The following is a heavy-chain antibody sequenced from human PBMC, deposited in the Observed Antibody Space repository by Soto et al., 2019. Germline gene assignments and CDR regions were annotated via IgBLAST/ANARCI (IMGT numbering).Heavy chain of an antibody. CDR1: GYTFTSYA. CDR2: INAGNGNT. V-gene: IGHV1-3*01. CDR3: ARGQFSTIFGVVIIGWDWFDP. D-gene: IGHD3-3*01. J-gene: IGHJ5*02. Sequence: ASVKVSCKASGYTFTSYAMHWVRQAPGQRLEWMGWINAGNGNTGYAQKFQGRVTMTRNTSISTAYMELSSLRSEDTAVYYCARGQFSTIFGVVIIGWDWFDPWGQGTLVTVSS.